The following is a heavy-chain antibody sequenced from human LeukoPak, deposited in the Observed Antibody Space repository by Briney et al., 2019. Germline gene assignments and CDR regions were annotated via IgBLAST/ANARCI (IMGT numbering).Heavy chain of an antibody. J-gene: IGHJ4*02. CDR1: GGSISRGSISSYY. Sequence: SETLSLTCTVSGGSISRGSISSYYWSWVRQPAGKGLEWIGRIYTSGTTNYNPSLKSRVTMSVDTSKNQFSLRLNSVTAADTAVYYCARGAPSDYWGQGTLVTVSS. V-gene: IGHV4-4*07. CDR3: ARGAPSDY. CDR2: IYTSGTT.